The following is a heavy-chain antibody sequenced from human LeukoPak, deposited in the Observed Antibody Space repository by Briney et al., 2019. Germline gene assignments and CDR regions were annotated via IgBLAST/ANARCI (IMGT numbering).Heavy chain of an antibody. Sequence: GGSLRLSCAASGFTFSTYWMAWVRQAPGKGLEWVANIKGDESAKHQADSVKGRFTISRDNAQNSVYLHMRSLRGEDTAVYYCARSSGYDLDYWGQGTLVTVSS. CDR1: GFTFSTYW. CDR2: IKGDESAK. V-gene: IGHV3-7*01. D-gene: IGHD5-12*01. CDR3: ARSSGYDLDY. J-gene: IGHJ4*02.